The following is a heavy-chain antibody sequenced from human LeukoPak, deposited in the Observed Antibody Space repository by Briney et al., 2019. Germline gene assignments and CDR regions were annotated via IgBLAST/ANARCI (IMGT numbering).Heavy chain of an antibody. CDR3: AKDGRRTYYYDSSGYYRYYFDY. V-gene: IGHV3-23*01. J-gene: IGHJ4*02. Sequence: PGGSLRLSCAASGFTFSNYAMSWVRQAPGKGLEWVSSITHSGGSTFYADSVKGRFTISRDNSKNTLYLQMNSLRAEDTAVYYCAKDGRRTYYYDSSGYYRYYFDYWGQGTLVTVSS. CDR2: ITHSGGST. D-gene: IGHD3-22*01. CDR1: GFTFSNYA.